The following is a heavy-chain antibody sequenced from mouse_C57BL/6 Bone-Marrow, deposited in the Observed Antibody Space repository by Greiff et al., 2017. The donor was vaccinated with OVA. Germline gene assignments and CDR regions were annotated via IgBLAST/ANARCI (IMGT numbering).Heavy chain of an antibody. CDR2: IWSGGST. CDR1: GFSLTSYG. J-gene: IGHJ3*01. Sequence: VKLMESGPGLVQPSQSLSITCTVSGFSLTSYGVHWVRQSPGKGLEWLGVIWSGGSTDYNAAFISRLSISKDNSKSQVFFKMNSLQADDTAIYYCARNERETGPFAYWGQGTLVTVSA. D-gene: IGHD4-1*01. V-gene: IGHV2-2*01. CDR3: ARNERETGPFAY.